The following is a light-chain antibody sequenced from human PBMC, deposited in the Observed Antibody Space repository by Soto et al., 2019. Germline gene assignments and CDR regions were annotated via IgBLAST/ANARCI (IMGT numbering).Light chain of an antibody. V-gene: IGKV1-13*02. J-gene: IGKJ5*01. CDR1: QGISSA. Sequence: AIQLTQSPSSLSASVGDRVTITCRASQGISSALAWYQQKPGKAPKLLIYDASSLESGVPSRFSGSGSGTDFTLTISSLQPEDFATYYCQQFNSYSRTITFGQGTRLEIK. CDR2: DAS. CDR3: QQFNSYSRTIT.